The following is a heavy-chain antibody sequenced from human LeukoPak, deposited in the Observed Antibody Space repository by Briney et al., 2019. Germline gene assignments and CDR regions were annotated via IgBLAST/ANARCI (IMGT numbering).Heavy chain of an antibody. CDR2: INHSGST. Sequence: SETLSLTCAVYGGSFSGYYWSWIRQPPGRGLERIGEINHSGSTNYNPSLKSRVTISVDTSKNQFSLKLSSVTAADTAVYYCARGSCSGGSCYSVKYYYGMDVWGKGTTVTVSS. CDR3: ARGSCSGGSCYSVKYYYGMDV. D-gene: IGHD2-15*01. CDR1: GGSFSGYY. V-gene: IGHV4-34*01. J-gene: IGHJ6*04.